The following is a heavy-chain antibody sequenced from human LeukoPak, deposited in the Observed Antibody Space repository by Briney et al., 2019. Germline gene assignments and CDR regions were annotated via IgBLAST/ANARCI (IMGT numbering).Heavy chain of an antibody. D-gene: IGHD4-17*01. CDR3: ARTTVFDY. Sequence: ASVKVSCKASGYAFTTYYLHWVRQAPGQGLEWMGWISGDNGNTYYAQKLQGRVTMTTDTSTSTAYMELRSLRSDDTAVYYCARTTVFDYWGQGTLVTVSS. V-gene: IGHV1-18*04. J-gene: IGHJ4*02. CDR1: GYAFTTYY. CDR2: ISGDNGNT.